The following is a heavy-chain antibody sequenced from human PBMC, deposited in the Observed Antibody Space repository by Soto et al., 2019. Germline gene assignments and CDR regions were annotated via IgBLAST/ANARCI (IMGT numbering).Heavy chain of an antibody. CDR3: ATERGYCSSTSCYLSSFDY. CDR2: ISGSGGST. V-gene: IGHV3-23*01. D-gene: IGHD2-2*01. J-gene: IGHJ4*02. Sequence: EVQLLESGGGLVQPGGSLRLSCAASGFTFSSYAMSWVRQAPGKGLEWVSAISGSGGSTYYADSVKGRFTISRDNSKNRLYLQMNSLRAADTAVYYCATERGYCSSTSCYLSSFDYWGQGTLVTVSS. CDR1: GFTFSSYA.